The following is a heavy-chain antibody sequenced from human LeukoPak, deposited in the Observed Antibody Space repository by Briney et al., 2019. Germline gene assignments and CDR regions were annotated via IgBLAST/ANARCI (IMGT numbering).Heavy chain of an antibody. D-gene: IGHD1-14*01. Sequence: SETLSLTCAVYGGSFNNYYWNWVRQPPGKGLEWIGEFDQSGSTKYNPSLKSRVTISPGTSDNQLSLRLTSVTAADTAVYYCTRDRTPRGGWFDPCGQGTQVSVSS. V-gene: IGHV4-34*01. J-gene: IGHJ5*02. CDR2: FDQSGST. CDR3: TRDRTPRGGWFDP. CDR1: GGSFNNYY.